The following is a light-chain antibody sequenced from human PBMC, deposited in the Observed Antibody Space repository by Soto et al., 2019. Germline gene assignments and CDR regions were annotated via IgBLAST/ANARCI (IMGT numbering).Light chain of an antibody. CDR1: QSVSSY. CDR3: QQYGSSPAVT. J-gene: IGKJ4*01. V-gene: IGKV3-20*01. Sequence: EIVLTQSPATLSLSPGERATLSCRASQSVSSYLAWYQQKPGQAPRLLIYGASSRATGIPDRFSGSGSGTDFTLTISRLEPEDFAVYYCQQYGSSPAVTFGGGTKVDIK. CDR2: GAS.